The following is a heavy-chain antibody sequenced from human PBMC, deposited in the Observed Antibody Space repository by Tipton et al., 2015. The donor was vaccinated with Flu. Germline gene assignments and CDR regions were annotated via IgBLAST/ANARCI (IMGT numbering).Heavy chain of an antibody. CDR1: GFTFSRYG. CDR3: AKVIPELVAGLDF. J-gene: IGHJ4*02. CDR2: FSASGGKT. D-gene: IGHD6-19*01. V-gene: IGHV3-23*01. Sequence: SLRLSCAVSGFTFSRYGMSWVRQAPGRGLEWVAAFSASGGKTYFADSVKGRFTISRDNFKNTLYLQMSSLSAADTAVYYCAKVIPELVAGLDFWGQGTLVTVSS.